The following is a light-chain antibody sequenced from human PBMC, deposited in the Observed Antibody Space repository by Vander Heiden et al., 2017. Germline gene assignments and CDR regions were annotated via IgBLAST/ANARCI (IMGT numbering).Light chain of an antibody. CDR1: SSDVGGNNY. Sequence: SPLPPPPSSSASPPSSVTMTCTGNSSDVGGNNYVAWYQQHPGKAPKVVIYEVSQRPSGVPDRFSGSKSANTASLTVSGLQAEDEADYYCSSFAGFNNYGFGTGTKVTVL. J-gene: IGLJ1*01. V-gene: IGLV2-8*01. CDR3: SSFAGFNNYG. CDR2: EVS.